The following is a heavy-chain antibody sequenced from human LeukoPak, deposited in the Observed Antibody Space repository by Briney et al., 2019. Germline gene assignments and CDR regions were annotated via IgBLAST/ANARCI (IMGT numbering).Heavy chain of an antibody. CDR2: IPGSGGST. V-gene: IGHV3-23*01. Sequence: PGGSLRLSCAASGFTFSSYAMSWVRQAPGKGLEWVSSIPGSGGSTNYADSVKGRFTISRDNAKNTLYLQMDSLRAEDTAVYYCTRRGMALDAFDVWGQGTMVAVSS. D-gene: IGHD3-16*01. CDR1: GFTFSSYA. J-gene: IGHJ3*01. CDR3: TRRGMALDAFDV.